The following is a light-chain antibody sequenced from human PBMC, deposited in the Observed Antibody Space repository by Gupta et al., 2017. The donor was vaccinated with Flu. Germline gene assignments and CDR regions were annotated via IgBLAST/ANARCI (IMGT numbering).Light chain of an antibody. Sequence: QSALTQPTSVSGSPGQSITISCTGTSSDLGGYNLVSWYQQHPGKAPKLIIYEGSKRPSGVSNRFSGSKSGNTASLTISGLQAEDEAGYHCCSYAGTSTWVFGGGTKLT. CDR2: EGS. CDR1: SSDLGGYNL. CDR3: CSYAGTSTWV. J-gene: IGLJ3*02. V-gene: IGLV2-23*01.